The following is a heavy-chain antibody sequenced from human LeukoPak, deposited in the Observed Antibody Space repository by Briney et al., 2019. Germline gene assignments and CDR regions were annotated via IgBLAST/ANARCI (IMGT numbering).Heavy chain of an antibody. D-gene: IGHD1-26*01. CDR2: ISSSSSYI. Sequence: GGSLRLSCAASGFTFSSYSMNWVRQAPGKGLEWVSSISSSSSYIYYADSVKGRFTISRDNAKNSLYLQMNSLRAEDTAVYYCARDWGLVGATKGGDGYWGQGTLVTVSS. J-gene: IGHJ4*02. CDR3: ARDWGLVGATKGGDGY. CDR1: GFTFSSYS. V-gene: IGHV3-21*01.